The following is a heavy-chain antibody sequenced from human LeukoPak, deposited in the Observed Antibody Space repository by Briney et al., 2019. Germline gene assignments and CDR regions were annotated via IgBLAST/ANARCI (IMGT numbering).Heavy chain of an antibody. CDR1: GFTFSTYA. Sequence: GGFLRLSCAASGFTFSTYAIHWVRQAPGKGLEWVSTISGNGGSTYYADSVKGRFTISRDNSKNTLYLQMNSLRAEDTAVYYCARGEGFDYWGQGTLVTVSS. CDR3: ARGEGFDY. V-gene: IGHV3-23*01. J-gene: IGHJ4*02. CDR2: ISGNGGST. D-gene: IGHD1-26*01.